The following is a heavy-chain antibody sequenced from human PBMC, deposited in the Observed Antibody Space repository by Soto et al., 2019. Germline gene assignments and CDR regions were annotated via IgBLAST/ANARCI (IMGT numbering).Heavy chain of an antibody. D-gene: IGHD2-2*02. V-gene: IGHV4-59*01. Sequence: SETLSLTCTVSGGSISSYYWSWIRQPPGKGLEWIGYIYYSGSTNYTPSLKSRVTISVDTSKNQFSLKLSSVTAADTAVYYCARDFSSRYCSSTSCYIDIYGMDVWGQGTTVTVSS. CDR3: ARDFSSRYCSSTSCYIDIYGMDV. CDR2: IYYSGST. J-gene: IGHJ6*02. CDR1: GGSISSYY.